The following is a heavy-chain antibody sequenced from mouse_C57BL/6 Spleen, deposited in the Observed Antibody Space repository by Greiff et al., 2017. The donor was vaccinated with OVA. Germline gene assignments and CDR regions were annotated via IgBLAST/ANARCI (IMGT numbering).Heavy chain of an antibody. D-gene: IGHD2-2*01. CDR1: GFTFSSYA. V-gene: IGHV5-4*01. J-gene: IGHJ3*01. CDR2: ISDGGSYT. Sequence: EVNVVESGGGLVKPGGSLKLSCAASGFTFSSYAMSWVRQTPEKRLEWVATISDGGSYTYYPDNVKGRFTISRDNAKNNLYLQMSHLKSEDTAMYYCARDPWLGAYWGQGTLVTVSA. CDR3: ARDPWLGAY.